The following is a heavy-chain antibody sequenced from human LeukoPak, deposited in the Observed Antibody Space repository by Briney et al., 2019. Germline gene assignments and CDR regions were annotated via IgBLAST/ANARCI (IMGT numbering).Heavy chain of an antibody. CDR2: IIPIFGTA. V-gene: IGHV1-69*05. CDR3: APQTSGSSGFDY. Sequence: SVKVSCKASGYSFTTYDINWVRQATGQGLEWMGGIIPIFGTANYAQKFQGRVTITTDESTSTAYMELSSLRSEDTAVYYCAPQTSGSSGFDYWGQGTLVTVSS. J-gene: IGHJ4*02. D-gene: IGHD1-26*01. CDR1: GYSFTTYD.